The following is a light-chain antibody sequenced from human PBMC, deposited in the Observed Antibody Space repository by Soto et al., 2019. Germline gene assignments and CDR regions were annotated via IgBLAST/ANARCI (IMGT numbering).Light chain of an antibody. CDR1: SSDVGGFSY. J-gene: IGLJ1*01. CDR2: DVS. CDR3: CSYSVRHASV. V-gene: IGLV2-11*01. Sequence: QSAPAQPRSVSGSPGQSVTISCTGTSSDVGGFSYVSWYQQYPGKAPKLILYDVSQRPSGVPDRFSGSKSGNTASLTISGLLAEDQAVLYCCSYSVRHASVFGTGSKVTAL.